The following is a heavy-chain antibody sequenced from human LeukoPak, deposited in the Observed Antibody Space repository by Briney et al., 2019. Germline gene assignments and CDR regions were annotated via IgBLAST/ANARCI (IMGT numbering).Heavy chain of an antibody. D-gene: IGHD5-18*01. J-gene: IGHJ4*02. V-gene: IGHV5-51*01. CDR1: GYTFIRFW. CDR2: IYPGDSET. Sequence: GESLQVYCKGSGYTFIRFWIGWVRQMPGKGLEWMGIIYPGDSETRYSPSFQGQVTISVDKSISTAYLQWSSLKASDTAVYYCATGGRYSSNVEYWGAGNKVTVSS. CDR3: ATGGRYSSNVEY.